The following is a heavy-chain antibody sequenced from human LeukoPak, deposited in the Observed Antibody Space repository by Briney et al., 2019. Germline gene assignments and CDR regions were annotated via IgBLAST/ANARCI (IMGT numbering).Heavy chain of an antibody. Sequence: ASVKVSCKASGYTFTNYAITWVRQAPGQGLEWMGWINPNSGGTNYAQKFQGRVTMTRDTSISTAYMELTRLRSDDTAVYYCARSVPYYDILTGYPPFDYWGQGTLVTVSS. V-gene: IGHV1-2*02. J-gene: IGHJ4*02. CDR3: ARSVPYYDILTGYPPFDY. CDR1: GYTFTNYA. CDR2: INPNSGGT. D-gene: IGHD3-9*01.